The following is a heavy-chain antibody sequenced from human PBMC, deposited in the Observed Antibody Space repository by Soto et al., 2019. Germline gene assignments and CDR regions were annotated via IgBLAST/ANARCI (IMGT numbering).Heavy chain of an antibody. J-gene: IGHJ4*02. V-gene: IGHV4-59*01. CDR3: ARGSSWYPY. CDR2: IYYSGST. Sequence: QVQLQESGPGLVKPSETLSLTCTVSGASINSYYWSWMRQPPGKELEWIGYIYYSGSTNYNPSLKSRVTISIDTSKNQFSLNLNSVTAADTAVYYCARGSSWYPYWGQGTLVTVSS. CDR1: GASINSYY. D-gene: IGHD6-13*01.